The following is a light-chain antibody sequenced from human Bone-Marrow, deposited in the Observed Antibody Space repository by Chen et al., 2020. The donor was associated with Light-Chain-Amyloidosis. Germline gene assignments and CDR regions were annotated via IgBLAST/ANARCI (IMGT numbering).Light chain of an antibody. V-gene: IGLV2-23*02. Sequence: QSALTQPASVSGSPGQSLTIFCTGTSSDVGSYNFVSWYQQHPGKAPKLMIYEVNKRPSGVSNRFSASKSGNTASLTISGLQYEDEADYYCCSVAGETLFYDFGTGTKVTVL. CDR2: EVN. J-gene: IGLJ1*01. CDR3: CSVAGETLFYD. CDR1: SSDVGSYNF.